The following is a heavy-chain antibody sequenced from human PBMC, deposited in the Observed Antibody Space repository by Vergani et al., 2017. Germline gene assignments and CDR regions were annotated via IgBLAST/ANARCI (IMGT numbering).Heavy chain of an antibody. CDR2: ISGSGGST. J-gene: IGHJ4*02. D-gene: IGHD2-8*01. Sequence: EVQLLESGGGLVQPGGSLRLSCAASGFTFSSYAMSWVRQAPGRGLEWVPAISGSGGSTYYADSVKGGFTISRDNSKNTLYLQMNSLRAEDTAVYYCAKDWGKYCTNGVCPIDYWGQGTLVTVSS. V-gene: IGHV3-23*01. CDR1: GFTFSSYA. CDR3: AKDWGKYCTNGVCPIDY.